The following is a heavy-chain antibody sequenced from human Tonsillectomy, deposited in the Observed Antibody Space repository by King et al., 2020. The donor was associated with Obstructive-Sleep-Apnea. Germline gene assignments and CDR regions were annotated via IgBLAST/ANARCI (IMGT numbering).Heavy chain of an antibody. CDR2: IYYSGST. D-gene: IGHD1-1*01. V-gene: IGHV4-59*01. CDR1: SGSISSYY. CDR3: ARVSNWAVLYYFDY. J-gene: IGHJ4*02. Sequence: VQLQESGPRLVKPSETLSLTCTVASGSISSYYWSWIRQPPGKGLEWIGYIYYSGSTNYNPSLESRVAMSVDTSKNQFSLKLNSVTAADTAVYYCARVSNWAVLYYFDYWGQGSLVTVSS.